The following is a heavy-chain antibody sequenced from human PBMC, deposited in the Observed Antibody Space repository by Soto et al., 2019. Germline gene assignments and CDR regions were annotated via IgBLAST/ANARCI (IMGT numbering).Heavy chain of an antibody. CDR2: INPNSGGT. Sequence: ASVKVYCKASGYTFTGYYMHWVRQAPGQGLEWMGWINPNSGGTNYAQKFQGWVTMTRDTSISTAYMELSRLRSDDTAVYYCARSYYDILTGYYPAFDYWGQGTLVTVSS. D-gene: IGHD3-9*01. V-gene: IGHV1-2*04. CDR1: GYTFTGYY. CDR3: ARSYYDILTGYYPAFDY. J-gene: IGHJ4*02.